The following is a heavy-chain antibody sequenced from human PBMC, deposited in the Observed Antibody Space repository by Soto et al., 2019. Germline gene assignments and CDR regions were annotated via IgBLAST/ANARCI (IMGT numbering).Heavy chain of an antibody. CDR2: ISDSSGTI. J-gene: IGHJ4*02. CDR1: GFTFTRHS. Sequence: GGSLRLSCAASGFTFTRHSMNWVRQAAGKGLEWISYISDSSGTIYYADSVKGRFTISRDNVQSSLYLQMNSLRDEDTAVYYCAKDRRAGGNSAFYFDFWGQGAQVTVSS. D-gene: IGHD3-16*01. V-gene: IGHV3-48*02. CDR3: AKDRRAGGNSAFYFDF.